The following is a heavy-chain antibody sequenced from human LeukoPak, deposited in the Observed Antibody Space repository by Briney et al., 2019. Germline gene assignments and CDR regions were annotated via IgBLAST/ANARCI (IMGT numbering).Heavy chain of an antibody. Sequence: AGGSLRLSCAASGFTFSSFKMNWVRQTPGKGLEWVSSISSRQNDIQYADSLEGRFTISRDNAKNSLYLQMNSLRAEDTAVYFCAREVGSGWNYFDLWGQGTLVTVSS. V-gene: IGHV3-21*01. D-gene: IGHD6-19*01. CDR1: GFTFSSFK. CDR2: ISSRQNDI. CDR3: AREVGSGWNYFDL. J-gene: IGHJ4*02.